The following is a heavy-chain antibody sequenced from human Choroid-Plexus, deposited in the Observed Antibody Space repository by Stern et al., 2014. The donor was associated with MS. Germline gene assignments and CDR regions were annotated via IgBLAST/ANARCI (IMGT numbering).Heavy chain of an antibody. D-gene: IGHD2-15*01. CDR2: ISYDGSDK. CDR3: AKDRQWSTYFFDY. J-gene: IGHJ4*02. V-gene: IGHV3-30*18. CDR1: GFTFSNFG. Sequence: VQLVESGGGVAQPGMPLILSCAASGFTFSNFGMHWVRQAPGKGLEWVALISYDGSDKYYADSVKGRFTIFRDNSKNTLYMHMNSLRAEDTAVYYCAKDRQWSTYFFDYWGQGSLVTVSS.